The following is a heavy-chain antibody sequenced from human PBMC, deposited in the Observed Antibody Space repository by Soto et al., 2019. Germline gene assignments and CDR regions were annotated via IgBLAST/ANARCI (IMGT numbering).Heavy chain of an antibody. Sequence: SETLPLTCTVSGGSVSSGSYYWSWIRQPPGKGLEWIGYIYYSGSTNYNPSLKSRVTISVDTSKNQFSLKLSSVTAADTAVYYCARDSIAAQFDPWGQGTLVTVSS. V-gene: IGHV4-61*01. CDR2: IYYSGST. CDR3: ARDSIAAQFDP. CDR1: GGSVSSGSYY. D-gene: IGHD6-6*01. J-gene: IGHJ5*02.